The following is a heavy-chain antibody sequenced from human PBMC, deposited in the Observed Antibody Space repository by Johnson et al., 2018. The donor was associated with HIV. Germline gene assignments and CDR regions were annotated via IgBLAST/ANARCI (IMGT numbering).Heavy chain of an antibody. CDR2: ISSGSTP. CDR3: ARDRDAFDI. V-gene: IGHV3-53*01. J-gene: IGHJ3*02. Sequence: GLDWVSLISSGSTPYYADFVKGRFTISRDNSKNTLYLHMNSLRAEDTAVYYCARDRDAFDIWGQGTMVTVSS.